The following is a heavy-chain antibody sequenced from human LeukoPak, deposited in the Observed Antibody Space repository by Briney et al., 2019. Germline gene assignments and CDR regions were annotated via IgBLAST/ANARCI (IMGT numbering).Heavy chain of an antibody. D-gene: IGHD2-15*01. J-gene: IGHJ5*02. Sequence: PGGSLRLSCAASGFTFSDYWMHWVRQAPGKGLVWVSRIKSDGSNIRYADSVKGRFTISRDDAKNTLYLQMNNLRAEDTAVYYCVRGGPSTWSWGQGTLVTVSS. V-gene: IGHV3-74*01. CDR3: VRGGPSTWS. CDR1: GFTFSDYW. CDR2: IKSDGSNI.